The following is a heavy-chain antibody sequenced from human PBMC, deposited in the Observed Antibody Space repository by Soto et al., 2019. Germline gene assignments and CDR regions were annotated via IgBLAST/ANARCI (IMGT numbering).Heavy chain of an antibody. CDR2: IKQDGSEK. Sequence: GGSLRLSCAASGFTFSYYWMNWVRQAPGKGLEWVASIKQDGSEKYYVDSVKGRFTISRDNAKNSLYLQMNSLRAEDTAVYYCVRGRGDYWGQGTLVTVSS. V-gene: IGHV3-7*01. CDR3: VRGRGDY. CDR1: GFTFSYYW. J-gene: IGHJ4*02. D-gene: IGHD3-16*01.